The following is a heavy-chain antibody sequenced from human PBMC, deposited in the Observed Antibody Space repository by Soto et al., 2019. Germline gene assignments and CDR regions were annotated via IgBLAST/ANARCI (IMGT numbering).Heavy chain of an antibody. J-gene: IGHJ4*02. CDR1: GFTFSSYW. CDR3: AREEGLQQYFDY. Sequence: GGSLRLSCAASGFTFSSYWMHWVRQAPGKGLVWVSRINSDGSSTSYAGSVKGRFTISRDNAKNTLYLQMNSLRAEDTAVYYCAREEGLQQYFDYWGQGTLVTVSS. CDR2: INSDGSST. D-gene: IGHD6-13*01. V-gene: IGHV3-74*01.